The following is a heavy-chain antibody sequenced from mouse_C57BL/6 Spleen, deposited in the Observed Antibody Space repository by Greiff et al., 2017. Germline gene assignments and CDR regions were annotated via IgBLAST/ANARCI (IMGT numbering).Heavy chain of an antibody. CDR1: GFNIKDYY. J-gene: IGHJ4*01. CDR3: ARGYYYGSSYYYYAMDY. CDR2: IDPEDGET. V-gene: IGHV14-2*01. Sequence: EVKLQESGAELVKPGASVKLSCTASGFNIKDYYMHWVKQRTEQGLEWIGRIDPEDGETKYAPKFQGKATITADTSSNTAYLQLSSLTSEDTAVYYCARGYYYGSSYYYYAMDYWGQGTSVTVSS. D-gene: IGHD1-1*01.